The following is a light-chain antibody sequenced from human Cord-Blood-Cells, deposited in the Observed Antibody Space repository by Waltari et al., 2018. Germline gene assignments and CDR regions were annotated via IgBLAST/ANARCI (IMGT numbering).Light chain of an antibody. CDR2: AAS. Sequence: DIQLTQSPSFLSASVGDRVTITCRASQGISSYLAWYQQKPGKAPKLLIYAASTLQSGVPSRFSGSVSGTEFTRTISSLQPEDFATYYCQQLNSYPLTFGGGTKVEIK. CDR1: QGISSY. V-gene: IGKV1-9*01. J-gene: IGKJ4*01. CDR3: QQLNSYPLT.